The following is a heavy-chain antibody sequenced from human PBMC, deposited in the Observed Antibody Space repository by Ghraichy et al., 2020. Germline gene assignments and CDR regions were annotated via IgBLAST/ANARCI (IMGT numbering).Heavy chain of an antibody. V-gene: IGHV3-43*02. Sequence: GGSLRLSCAASGFNFDDYAMHWVRQSPGKGLEWVSLISGDGGRTYYADSVKGRFTISRDNSKNSLYLQMNSLRTEDTALYYCAKEDWYDQGSGSYRVIYYYYGMDVWGQGTTVTVSS. CDR3: AKEDWYDQGSGSYRVIYYYYGMDV. J-gene: IGHJ6*02. D-gene: IGHD3-10*01. CDR1: GFNFDDYA. CDR2: ISGDGGRT.